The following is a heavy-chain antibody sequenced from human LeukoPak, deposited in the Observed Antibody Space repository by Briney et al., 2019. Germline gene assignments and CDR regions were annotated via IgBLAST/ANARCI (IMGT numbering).Heavy chain of an antibody. CDR2: ISGSGGST. Sequence: PGGSLRLSCAASGFTFNSYAMTSVRQAPGKGLEWVSAISGSGGSTYYADSVKGRFTISRDNSKNTLYLQMNSLRAEDTAVYYCGTTMVRGEPNNWFDPWGQGTLVTVSS. D-gene: IGHD3-10*01. CDR3: GTTMVRGEPNNWFDP. CDR1: GFTFNSYA. V-gene: IGHV3-23*01. J-gene: IGHJ5*02.